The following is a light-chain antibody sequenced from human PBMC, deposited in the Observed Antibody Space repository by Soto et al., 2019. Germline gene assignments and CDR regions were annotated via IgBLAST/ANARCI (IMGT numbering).Light chain of an antibody. CDR3: QQYFTTPLT. V-gene: IGKV3-20*01. CDR1: QSVTNRY. J-gene: IGKJ4*01. CDR2: GAS. Sequence: ESVLTQSPGTLSLSPGERATLSCMASQSVTNRYLAWYRQKPGQAPRPLIFGASIRDTGIPDRFSGSGSGTYFTLTINNFQPDDVAVYYCQQYFTTPLTFGGGTKVDIK.